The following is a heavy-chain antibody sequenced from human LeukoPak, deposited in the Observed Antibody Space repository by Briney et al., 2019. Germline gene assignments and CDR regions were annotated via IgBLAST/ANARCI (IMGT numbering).Heavy chain of an antibody. D-gene: IGHD4-23*01. CDR1: GFTFSSYW. J-gene: IGHJ3*02. CDR3: ARVIRWYRRDAFDI. V-gene: IGHV3-7*01. CDR2: IKQDGSEK. Sequence: GGSLRLSCAASGFTFSSYWMSWVRQAPGKGLEWVANIKQDGSEKYYVASVKGRFTISRDNAKNSLYLQMNSLRAEDTAVYYCARVIRWYRRDAFDIWGQGTMVTVSS.